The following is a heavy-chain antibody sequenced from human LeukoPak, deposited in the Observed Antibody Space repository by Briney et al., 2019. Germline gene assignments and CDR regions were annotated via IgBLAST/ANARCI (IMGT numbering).Heavy chain of an antibody. V-gene: IGHV4-59*01. J-gene: IGHJ4*02. Sequence: SETLSLTCTVSGGSISSYYWSWIRQPPGKGLEWIGNIYYSGSTNYNPSLKSRVTISVDTSKSQFSLKLGSVTAADTAVYYCARESSTYDSSRYYYPFDYWGQGTLVTVSS. CDR2: IYYSGST. CDR1: GGSISSYY. CDR3: ARESSTYDSSRYYYPFDY. D-gene: IGHD3-22*01.